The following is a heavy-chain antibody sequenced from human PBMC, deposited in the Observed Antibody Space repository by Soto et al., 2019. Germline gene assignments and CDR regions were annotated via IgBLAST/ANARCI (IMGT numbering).Heavy chain of an antibody. V-gene: IGHV4-4*07. J-gene: IGHJ6*02. D-gene: IGHD2-15*01. CDR2: IYTSGST. Sequence: KTSETLSLTCTVSGGSISSYYWSWIRQPAGKGLEWIGRIYTSGSTNYNPSLKSRVTMSVDTSKNQFSLKLSSVTAADTAVYYCARDRTGGGYCSGGGCIYYYYGMDVWGQGTTVTVSS. CDR1: GGSISSYY. CDR3: ARDRTGGGYCSGGGCIYYYYGMDV.